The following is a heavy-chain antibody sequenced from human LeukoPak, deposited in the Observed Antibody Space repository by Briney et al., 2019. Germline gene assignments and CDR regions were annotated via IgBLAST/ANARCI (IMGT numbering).Heavy chain of an antibody. CDR1: GGSISSGTYY. CDR3: ARDSPDCGSTTCYKDWFDP. D-gene: IGHD2-2*02. CDR2: VYYSGST. V-gene: IGHV4-39*07. Sequence: SETLSLTCTVSGGSISSGTYYWGWIRQPPGKGLQWIGSVYYSGSTYYNPSLQSRVTISVDTSKNHFSLKLSSVTAADTAVYYCARDSPDCGSTTCYKDWFDPWGQGTLVTVSS. J-gene: IGHJ5*02.